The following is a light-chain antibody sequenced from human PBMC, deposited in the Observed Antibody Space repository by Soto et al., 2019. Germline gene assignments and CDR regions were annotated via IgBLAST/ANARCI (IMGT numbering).Light chain of an antibody. J-gene: IGKJ2*01. V-gene: IGKV3-20*01. Sequence: EIVLTQSPGTLSLSPGERATLSCRASQSVTSNYLAWYQQKPGQAPRLLIFGVSSRATGIPDRFSGSGSGTDFTLTITRLEPEDFAVYYCHQYGSSPSYTFGQGTKLEIK. CDR2: GVS. CDR3: HQYGSSPSYT. CDR1: QSVTSNY.